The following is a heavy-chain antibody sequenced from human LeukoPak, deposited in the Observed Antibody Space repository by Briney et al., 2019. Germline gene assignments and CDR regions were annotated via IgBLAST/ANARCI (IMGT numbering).Heavy chain of an antibody. Sequence: ASVKVSCKASGYTFTSYDINWVRQATGQGLEWMGWMNPNSGNTGYAQEFQGRVTMTRNTSISTAYMELSSLRSEDTAVYYCARGWSKYSSSWFGYWGQGTLVTVSS. V-gene: IGHV1-8*01. CDR2: MNPNSGNT. CDR3: ARGWSKYSSSWFGY. J-gene: IGHJ4*02. CDR1: GYTFTSYD. D-gene: IGHD6-13*01.